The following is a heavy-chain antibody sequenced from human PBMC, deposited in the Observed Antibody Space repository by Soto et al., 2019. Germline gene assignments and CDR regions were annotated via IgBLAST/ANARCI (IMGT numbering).Heavy chain of an antibody. Sequence: QVQLVQSGAEVKKPGASVKVSCKASGYTFTGYYMHWVRQAPGQGLEWMGWINPNSGGTNYAQKFQGWVTMTRDTSISTAYMELSRLRSDDTAVYYCARGSGIVGATRKSYFDYGGQGTLVTVSS. V-gene: IGHV1-2*04. CDR1: GYTFTGYY. J-gene: IGHJ4*02. CDR2: INPNSGGT. CDR3: ARGSGIVGATRKSYFDY. D-gene: IGHD1-26*01.